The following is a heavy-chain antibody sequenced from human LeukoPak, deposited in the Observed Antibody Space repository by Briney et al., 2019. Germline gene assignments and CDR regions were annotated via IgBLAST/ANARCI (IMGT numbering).Heavy chain of an antibody. D-gene: IGHD6-13*01. Sequence: AGGSLRLSCAASGFTFSSYGMSWVRQAPGKGLEWVSGISGSCGSTYYTDSVKGRFTISRDNSKNTLYLQMNSLRAEDTAVYYCAREEYSSRRDQDPFDIWGQGTTVTVSS. CDR1: GFTFSSYG. CDR3: AREEYSSRRDQDPFDI. J-gene: IGHJ3*02. V-gene: IGHV3-23*01. CDR2: ISGSCGST.